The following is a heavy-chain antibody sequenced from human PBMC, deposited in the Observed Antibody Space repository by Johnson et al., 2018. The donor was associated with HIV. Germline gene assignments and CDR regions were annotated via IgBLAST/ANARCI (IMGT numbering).Heavy chain of an antibody. Sequence: VQLVESGGGLVQPGGSLRLSCAASGFTVSSNYMSWVRQAPGKGLEWVANIKQDGSEKYYVDSVKGRFTISRDNAKNSLYLQMNSLRAEDTAVYYCARGGYGGNYAFDIWGQGTMVTVSS. CDR1: GFTVSSNY. CDR2: IKQDGSEK. V-gene: IGHV3-7*03. D-gene: IGHD4-23*01. CDR3: ARGGYGGNYAFDI. J-gene: IGHJ3*02.